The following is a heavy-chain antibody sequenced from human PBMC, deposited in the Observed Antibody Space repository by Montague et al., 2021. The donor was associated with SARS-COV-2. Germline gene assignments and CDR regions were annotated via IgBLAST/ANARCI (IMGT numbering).Heavy chain of an antibody. CDR3: ARGIGWPNGYYFDY. V-gene: IGHV3-23*01. J-gene: IGHJ4*02. Sequence: SLRLSCAASGFTFSSYAMTWVRQAPGKGLEWVSIISSSAGNTYYADSVKGRFTIPRDNSKNTLYLQVNRLRAEDTAVYYCARGIGWPNGYYFDYWGQGTLVTVSS. CDR1: GFTFSSYA. CDR2: ISSSAGNT. D-gene: IGHD6-19*01.